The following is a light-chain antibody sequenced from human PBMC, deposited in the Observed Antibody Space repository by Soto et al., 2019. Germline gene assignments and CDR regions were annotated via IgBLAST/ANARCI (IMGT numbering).Light chain of an antibody. J-gene: IGLJ1*01. Sequence: QSVLTQPASVSGSPGQSITISCTGTSSDVGGYNYVSWYQQHQGKAPKLMIYDVSNRPSGVSNRFSGSKSGNTASLTISGLQAEDEAYYYCSSYTSSSLYVFGTGTKVTVL. CDR1: SSDVGGYNY. CDR2: DVS. V-gene: IGLV2-14*01. CDR3: SSYTSSSLYV.